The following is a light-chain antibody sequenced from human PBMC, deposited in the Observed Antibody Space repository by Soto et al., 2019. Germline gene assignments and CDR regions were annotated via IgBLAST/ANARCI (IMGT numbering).Light chain of an antibody. V-gene: IGLV2-14*01. CDR1: SSDVGGYNY. J-gene: IGLJ2*01. Sequence: QSALTQPASVSGSPGQSNTISCTGTSSDVGGYNYVPWYQQHPGKAPKLMIYEVSNRPSGVSNRFSGSKSGNTASLTSSGLQAEDEADYYCSAYTRNSTLVFGGGTQLTVL. CDR3: SAYTRNSTLV. CDR2: EVS.